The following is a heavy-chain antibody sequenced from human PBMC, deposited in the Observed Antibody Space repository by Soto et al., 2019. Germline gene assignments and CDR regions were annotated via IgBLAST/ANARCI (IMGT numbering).Heavy chain of an antibody. CDR3: ARQGRYCSSTSCYFWFDP. Sequence: SETLSLTCAVYGGSFSGYYWGWIRQPPGKGLEWIGSIYYSGSTYYNPSLKSRVTISVDTSKNQFSLKLSSVTAADTAVYYCARQGRYCSSTSCYFWFDPWGQGTLVTVSS. D-gene: IGHD2-2*01. V-gene: IGHV4-39*01. CDR1: GGSFSGYY. CDR2: IYYSGST. J-gene: IGHJ5*02.